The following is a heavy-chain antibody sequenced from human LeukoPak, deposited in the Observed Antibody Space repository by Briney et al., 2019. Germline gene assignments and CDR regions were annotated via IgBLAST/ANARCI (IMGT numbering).Heavy chain of an antibody. CDR1: GLTFSNYA. CDR3: ASAYSSGWYYQN. J-gene: IGHJ4*02. D-gene: IGHD6-19*01. CDR2: ISHDGSNK. Sequence: GRSLRLSCAVSGLTFSNYAMHWVRQAPGKGLEWVAVISHDGSNKYYADSVKGRFTISRDNSKNTLNLQMNSLRAEETAVYHCASAYSSGWYYQNWGQGTLVTVSS. V-gene: IGHV3-30-3*01.